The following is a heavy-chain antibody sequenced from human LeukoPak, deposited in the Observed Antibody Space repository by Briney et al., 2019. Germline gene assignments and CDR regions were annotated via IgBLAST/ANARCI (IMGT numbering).Heavy chain of an antibody. J-gene: IGHJ4*02. V-gene: IGHV3-30*03. CDR3: ADHRPGSIYCFEY. Sequence: GRSLRLSSAASGFTFSSYGMHWVRQAPAKGLEWVAVISYDGSNKYYADSVKGRFTISRDNSKNTLYLQMNSLRAEDTAVYYCADHRPGSIYCFEYWGQGNLVTVSS. CDR1: GFTFSSYG. CDR2: ISYDGSNK. D-gene: IGHD3-9*01.